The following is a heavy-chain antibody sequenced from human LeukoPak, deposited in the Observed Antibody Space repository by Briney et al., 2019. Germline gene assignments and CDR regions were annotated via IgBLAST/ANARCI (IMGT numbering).Heavy chain of an antibody. CDR1: GYTFTGYY. CDR3: ARQPHYSYGHFYYYYYMDV. D-gene: IGHD5-18*01. V-gene: IGHV1-2*02. CDR2: INPNSGGT. J-gene: IGHJ6*03. Sequence: AASVKVSCKASGYTFTGYYMHWVRQAPGQGLEWMGWINPNSGGTNYAQKFQGRVTMTRDTSISTAYMELSRLRSDDTAVYYCARQPHYSYGHFYYYYYMDVWGKGTTVTVSS.